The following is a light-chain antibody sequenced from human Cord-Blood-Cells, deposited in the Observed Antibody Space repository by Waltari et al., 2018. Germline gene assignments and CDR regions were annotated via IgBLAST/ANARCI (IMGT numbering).Light chain of an antibody. CDR1: TGAVTSGYY. CDR2: STS. V-gene: IGLV7-43*01. CDR3: LLYYGGAQLV. Sequence: QTVVTQEPSLTVSPGGTVTLTCASSTGAVTSGYYPNWFQQKPGQAPGPLISSTSNKHPWTPARFSGSLLGGKAALTRSGVQPEDEAEYYCLLYYGGAQLVFGGGTKLTVL. J-gene: IGLJ3*02.